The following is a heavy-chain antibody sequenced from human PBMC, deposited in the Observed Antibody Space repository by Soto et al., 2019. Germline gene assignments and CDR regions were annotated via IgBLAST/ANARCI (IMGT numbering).Heavy chain of an antibody. CDR3: TSTSGYYDSSGYYRDYYYYYGMDV. CDR2: IRSKANSYAT. Sequence: GGSLRLSCAASGFTFSGSAMHWVRQASGKGLEWVGRIRSKANSYATAYAASGKGRFNISRDASKTTAYLQMTSLKTEDPALYYCTSTSGYYDSSGYYRDYYYYYGMDVWGQGTTVTVSS. CDR1: GFTFSGSA. D-gene: IGHD3-22*01. V-gene: IGHV3-73*01. J-gene: IGHJ6*02.